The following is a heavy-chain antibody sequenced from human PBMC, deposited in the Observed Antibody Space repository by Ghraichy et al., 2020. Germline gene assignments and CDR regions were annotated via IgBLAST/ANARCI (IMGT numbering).Heavy chain of an antibody. CDR1: GYTFTGSY. D-gene: IGHD2-8*01. V-gene: IGHV1-2*06. CDR2: INPNTGGT. CDR3: ARKMDKGSAVLGY. J-gene: IGHJ4*02. Sequence: ASVKVSCKASGYTFTGSYMHWVQQAPGQGLEWMGRINPNTGGTNYAQKFQGRVTMTRDTSISTAYMELTRLRSDDTAVYYCARKMDKGSAVLGYWGQGTLVIVSS.